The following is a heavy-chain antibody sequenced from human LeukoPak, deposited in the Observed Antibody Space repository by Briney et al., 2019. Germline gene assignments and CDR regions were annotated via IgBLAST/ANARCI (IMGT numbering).Heavy chain of an antibody. CDR1: GFTFSSYS. CDR2: ISSSSSYI. D-gene: IGHD1-26*01. Sequence: GGSLRLSCAASGFTFSSYSMNWVRQAPGKGLEWVSSISSSSSYIYYADSVKGRFTTSRDNAKNSLYLQMNSLRAEDTALYYCASLSGRYYFDYWGQGTLVTVSS. J-gene: IGHJ4*02. V-gene: IGHV3-21*04. CDR3: ASLSGRYYFDY.